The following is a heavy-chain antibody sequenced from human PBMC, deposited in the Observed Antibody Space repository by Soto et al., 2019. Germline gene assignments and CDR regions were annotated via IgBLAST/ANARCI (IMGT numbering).Heavy chain of an antibody. CDR3: VRLIGNSWLDF. CDR1: GDSVSSSSVT. V-gene: IGHV6-1*01. Sequence: SQTLSLTCAISGDSVSSSSVTWNWFRQSPSRGLEWLGRTYYRSKWYNDYAESVKSRITINPDTSKNQFSLHLNSVTPEDTAVYYCVRLIGNSWLDFWGQGTLVTSPQ. CDR2: TYYRSKWYN. J-gene: IGHJ5*01. D-gene: IGHD1-26*01.